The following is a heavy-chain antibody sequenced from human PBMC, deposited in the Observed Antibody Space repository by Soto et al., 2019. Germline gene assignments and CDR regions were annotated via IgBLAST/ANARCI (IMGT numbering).Heavy chain of an antibody. CDR2: IIPIFGTA. V-gene: IGHV1-69*01. CDR3: ARRGPILGELSGDYYYYGMDV. Sequence: QVQLVQSGAEVKKPGSSVKVSCKASGGTFSSYAISWVRQAPGQGLEWMGGIIPIFGTANYAQKFQGRVTITADESTRTAYMELSSLRSEDAAVYYCARRGPILGELSGDYYYYGMDVWGQGTTVTVSS. J-gene: IGHJ6*02. CDR1: GGTFSSYA. D-gene: IGHD3-16*02.